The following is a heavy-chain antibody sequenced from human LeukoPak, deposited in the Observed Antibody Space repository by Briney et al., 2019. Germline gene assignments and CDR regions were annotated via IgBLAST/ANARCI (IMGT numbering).Heavy chain of an antibody. Sequence: PSETLSLTCAVYVGSFSGYYWSWIRQPPGKGLEWIGEINHSGSTNYNPSLKSRVTISVDTSKNQFSLKLSSVTAADTAVYYCARGFRGYCSGGSCCRKVLFDYWGQGTLVTVSS. V-gene: IGHV4-34*01. D-gene: IGHD2-15*01. CDR3: ARGFRGYCSGGSCCRKVLFDY. CDR2: INHSGST. CDR1: VGSFSGYY. J-gene: IGHJ4*02.